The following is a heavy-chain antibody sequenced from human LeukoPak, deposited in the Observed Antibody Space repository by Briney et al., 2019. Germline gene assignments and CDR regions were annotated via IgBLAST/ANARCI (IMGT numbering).Heavy chain of an antibody. J-gene: IGHJ5*02. V-gene: IGHV1-46*01. D-gene: IGHD2-2*01. CDR3: AKVYDNQLLFNWFDP. Sequence: GASVKVSCKASGYTFTSYYMHWVRQAPGQGLEWMGIINPSGGSTSYAQKFQGRVTMTRDMSTSTVYMELSSLRSEDTAVYYCAKVYDNQLLFNWFDPWGQGTLVTVSS. CDR1: GYTFTSYY. CDR2: INPSGGST.